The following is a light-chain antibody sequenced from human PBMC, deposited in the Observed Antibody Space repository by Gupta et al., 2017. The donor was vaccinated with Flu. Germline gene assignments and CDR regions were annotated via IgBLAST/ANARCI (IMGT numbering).Light chain of an antibody. CDR2: LGS. J-gene: IGKJ4*01. V-gene: IGKV2-28*01. CDR3: MQALQTPLT. CDR1: QSLLHSNGYNY. Sequence: ISCRSSQSLLHSNGYNYLDWYLQKPGQSPQLLIYLGSNRASGVPDRFSDSGSGTDFTLKISRVEAEDVGVYYCMQALQTPLTFGGGTKVEIK.